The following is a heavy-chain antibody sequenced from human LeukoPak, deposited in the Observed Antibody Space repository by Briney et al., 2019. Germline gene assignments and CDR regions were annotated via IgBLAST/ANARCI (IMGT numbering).Heavy chain of an antibody. J-gene: IGHJ4*02. CDR2: INPNSGGT. V-gene: IGHV1-2*02. Sequence: ASVKVSCKASGYTFTGYYMHWVRQAPGQGLEWMGWINPNSGGTNYAQKFQGRVTMTRDTSISTAYMELSRLRSDDRAVYYCARAPGGALSGYSALWGQGTLVTVSS. CDR3: ARAPGGALSGYSAL. D-gene: IGHD5-12*01. CDR1: GYTFTGYY.